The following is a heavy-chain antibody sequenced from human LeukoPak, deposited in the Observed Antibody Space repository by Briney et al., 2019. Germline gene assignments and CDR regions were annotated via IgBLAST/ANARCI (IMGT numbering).Heavy chain of an antibody. J-gene: IGHJ4*02. CDR1: GFTFSSYW. D-gene: IGHD3-10*01. CDR2: INSDGSST. V-gene: IGHV3-74*01. CDR3: AKERVRGGPFDY. Sequence: GGSLRLSCAASGFTFSSYWMHWVRQAPGKGLVWVSRINSDGSSTSYADSVKGRFTISRDNSKNTLYLQMNSLRVEDTAVYYCAKERVRGGPFDYWGQGTLVTVSS.